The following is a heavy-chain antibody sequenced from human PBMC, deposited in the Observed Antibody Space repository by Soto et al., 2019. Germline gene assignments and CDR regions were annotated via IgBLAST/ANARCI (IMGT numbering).Heavy chain of an antibody. J-gene: IGHJ4*02. D-gene: IGHD5-12*01. CDR1: GYTFPSYA. CDR3: PMDVDIPATTTRY. V-gene: IGHV1-3*01. Sequence: ASVNVSRKASGYTFPSYAMHLVRQAPGQRLEWMGWINAGNGNTKYSQKSQGTVTITRDTSGSPAYMELSSLRSEDTAVYYCPMDVDIPATTTRYWGQGSL. CDR2: INAGNGNT.